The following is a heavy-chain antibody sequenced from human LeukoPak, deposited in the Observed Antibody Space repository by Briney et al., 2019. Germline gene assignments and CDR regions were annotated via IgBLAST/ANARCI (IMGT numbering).Heavy chain of an antibody. CDR3: TCLDY. CDR1: GFSFSSYV. CDR2: VRASGDNT. J-gene: IGHJ4*02. Sequence: GGSLRLSCAASGFSFSSYVMSWVRQAPGKGLEWVSAVRASGDNTYYADSVKGRFTIARDNSKDTLSLEMNSLRAEDTAICYCTCLDYWGQGTQVTVSS. V-gene: IGHV3-23*01.